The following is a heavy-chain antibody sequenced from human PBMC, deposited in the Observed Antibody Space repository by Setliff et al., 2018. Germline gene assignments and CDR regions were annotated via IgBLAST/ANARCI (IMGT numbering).Heavy chain of an antibody. D-gene: IGHD3-3*01. CDR2: IFYGGST. J-gene: IGHJ4*02. V-gene: IGHV4-39*07. Sequence: LSLTCTVSGASISSSSYYWAWIRQPPGRGLELIGSIFYGGSTYYNPSLKSRVTISIDASKNQFSPKLDSVTAADTAVYYCARTDDYYNFYAYWGQGTLVTV. CDR1: GASISSSSYY. CDR3: ARTDDYYNFYAY.